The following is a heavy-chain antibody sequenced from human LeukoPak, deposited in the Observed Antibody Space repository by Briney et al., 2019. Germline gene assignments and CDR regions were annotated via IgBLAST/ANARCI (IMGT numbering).Heavy chain of an antibody. CDR2: ISGSASYI. J-gene: IGHJ4*02. CDR3: AIGSRWHGD. V-gene: IGHV3-21*01. CDR1: GFTFRSYS. D-gene: IGHD6-13*01. Sequence: PGGSLRLSCAASGFTFRSYSMNWVRQAPGKGLEWVSSISGSASYIYYADSVKGRFTISRDDAKNSLYLQMNSLRVEDTAFYYCAIGSRWHGDRGQGTLVTVSP.